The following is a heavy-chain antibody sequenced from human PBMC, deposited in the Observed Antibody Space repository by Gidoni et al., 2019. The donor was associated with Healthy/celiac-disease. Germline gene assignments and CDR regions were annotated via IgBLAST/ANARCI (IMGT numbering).Heavy chain of an antibody. Sequence: YGGSTYYNPSLKSRVTISVDTSKNQFSLKLSSVTAADTAVYYCARESVTTTWFDPWGQGTLVTVSS. J-gene: IGHJ5*02. CDR2: YGGST. CDR3: ARESVTTTWFDP. D-gene: IGHD4-17*01. V-gene: IGHV4-30-4*01.